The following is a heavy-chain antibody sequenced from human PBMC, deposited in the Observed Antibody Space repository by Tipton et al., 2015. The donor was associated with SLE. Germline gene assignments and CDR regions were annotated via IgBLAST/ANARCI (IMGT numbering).Heavy chain of an antibody. CDR2: IRATGDPT. CDR1: GFTFSTFA. D-gene: IGHD3-10*01. Sequence: GSLRLSCAASGFTFSTFALSWVRQAPGKGLEWVSSIRATGDPTYYADSVKGRFTISRDNSKNTVYLQMNTLGAEDTATYFCARDFGWAFDPWGQGTLVRVSS. J-gene: IGHJ5*02. V-gene: IGHV3-23*01. CDR3: ARDFGWAFDP.